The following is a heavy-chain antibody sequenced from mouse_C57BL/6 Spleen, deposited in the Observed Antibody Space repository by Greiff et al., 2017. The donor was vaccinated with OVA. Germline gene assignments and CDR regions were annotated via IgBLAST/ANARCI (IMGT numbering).Heavy chain of an antibody. D-gene: IGHD2-2*01. CDR2: ISDGGSYT. J-gene: IGHJ3*01. V-gene: IGHV5-4*01. CDR3: AREEDGYDRRGCAY. Sequence: EVKVVESGGGLVKPGGSLKLSCAASGFTFSSYALSWVRQTPEKRLEWVATISDGGSYTYYPDNVKGRFTISRDNAKNNLYLQMSHLKSEDTAMYYCAREEDGYDRRGCAYWGQGTLVTVSA. CDR1: GFTFSSYA.